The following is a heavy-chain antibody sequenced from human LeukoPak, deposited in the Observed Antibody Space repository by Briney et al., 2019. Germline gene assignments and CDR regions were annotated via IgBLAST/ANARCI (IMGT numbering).Heavy chain of an antibody. CDR1: GGSISSSSYY. V-gene: IGHV4-39*01. CDR3: ARAYYYGSGTYYNVLDY. Sequence: SETLSLTCTVSGGSISSSSYYWGWIRQPPGKGLEWIGSIYYSGSTYYNPSLKSRVTISVDTSKNQFSLKLSSVTAADTAVYYCARAYYYGSGTYYNVLDYWGQGPLVTVSS. CDR2: IYYSGST. D-gene: IGHD3-10*01. J-gene: IGHJ4*02.